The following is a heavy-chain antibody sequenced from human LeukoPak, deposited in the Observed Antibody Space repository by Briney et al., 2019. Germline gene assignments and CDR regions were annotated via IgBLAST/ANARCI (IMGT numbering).Heavy chain of an antibody. CDR1: GFTFSNYH. V-gene: IGHV3-48*04. CDR3: ARTASGSFSI. J-gene: IGHJ4*02. CDR2: INSGSTTI. D-gene: IGHD1-26*01. Sequence: GGSLRLSCAASGFTFSNYHMNWVRQTPGKGLEWVSYINSGSTTIYYADSVKGRFTISRDNAKNSVYLQMNSLRAEDTAVYFCARTASGSFSIWGQGTLVTVSS.